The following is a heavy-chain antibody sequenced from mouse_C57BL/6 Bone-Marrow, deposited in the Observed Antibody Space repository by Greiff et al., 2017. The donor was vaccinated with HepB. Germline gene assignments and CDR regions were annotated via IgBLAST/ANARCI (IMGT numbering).Heavy chain of an antibody. D-gene: IGHD1-1*01. V-gene: IGHV1-55*01. CDR3: ARGGLLLRYGYYAMDY. J-gene: IGHJ4*01. Sequence: QVQLQQPGAELVKPGASVKMSCKASGYTFTSYWITWVKQRPGQGLEWIGDIYPGSGSTNYNEKFKSKATLTVDTSSSTAYMQLSSLTSEDSAVYYCARGGLLLRYGYYAMDYWGQGTSVTVSS. CDR2: IYPGSGST. CDR1: GYTFTSYW.